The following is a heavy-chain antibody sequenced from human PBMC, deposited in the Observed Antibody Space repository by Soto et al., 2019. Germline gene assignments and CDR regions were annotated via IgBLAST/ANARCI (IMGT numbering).Heavy chain of an antibody. CDR3: AKDLGRWRTFFDY. CDR1: GFTFSGYA. D-gene: IGHD6-13*01. Sequence: EVQLLESGGGLVQPGGSLRLSCAASGFTFSGYAMSWVRQAPGKGLEWVSAISGSGGSTYYADSVKGRFTISRDNSKKALDLQMNSLRAEVTAVYYCAKDLGRWRTFFDYWGQGSLGTVSS. J-gene: IGHJ4*02. CDR2: ISGSGGST. V-gene: IGHV3-23*01.